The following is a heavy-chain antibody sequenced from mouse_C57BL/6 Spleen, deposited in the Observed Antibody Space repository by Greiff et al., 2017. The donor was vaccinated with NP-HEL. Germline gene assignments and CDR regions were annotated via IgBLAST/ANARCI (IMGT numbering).Heavy chain of an antibody. V-gene: IGHV5-17*01. Sequence: EVKVVESGGDLVKPGGSLKLSCAASGFTFSDYGMHWVRQAPEKGLEWVAYISSGSSTIYYADTVKGRFTISRDNAKNTLFLQMTSLRSEDTAMYYCARDGYYGDFDYWGQGTTLTVSS. CDR1: GFTFSDYG. CDR2: ISSGSSTI. J-gene: IGHJ2*01. CDR3: ARDGYYGDFDY. D-gene: IGHD2-3*01.